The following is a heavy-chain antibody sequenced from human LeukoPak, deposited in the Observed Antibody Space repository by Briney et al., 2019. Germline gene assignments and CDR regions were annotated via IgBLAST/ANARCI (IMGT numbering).Heavy chain of an antibody. J-gene: IGHJ4*02. CDR1: GFTFSSYW. Sequence: GGSLRLSCAASGFTFSSYWMSWVRQAPGKGLEWVANIKKDGSEKYYVDSVKGRFTISRDNAKKSLYLQMNGLRAEDTAVYYCARHLSGVTGYTYGRGIDYWGQGTLVTVSS. CDR3: ARHLSGVTGYTYGRGIDY. CDR2: IKKDGSEK. D-gene: IGHD5-18*01. V-gene: IGHV3-7*01.